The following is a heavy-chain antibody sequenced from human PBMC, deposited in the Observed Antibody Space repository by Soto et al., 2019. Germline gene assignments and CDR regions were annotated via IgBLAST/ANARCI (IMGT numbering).Heavy chain of an antibody. D-gene: IGHD2-15*01. CDR3: AGALAQSGLFAH. CDR2: FRSDGSII. V-gene: IGHV3-74*01. J-gene: IGHJ4*02. CDR1: GLTFSDYW. Sequence: EVQLVEAGGGLVQPGGSLRLSCAASGLTFSDYWMHWVRQAPGKGLVWVSRFRSDGSIIDYADSVKGRFTISRDNAKNTLSLHMTGLRAEETAVYHCAGALAQSGLFAHWGQGSLDTVSS.